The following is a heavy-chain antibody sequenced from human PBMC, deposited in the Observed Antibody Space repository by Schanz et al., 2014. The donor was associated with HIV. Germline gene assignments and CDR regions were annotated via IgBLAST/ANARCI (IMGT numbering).Heavy chain of an antibody. Sequence: EVQLVESGGGLVQPGRSLRLSCAASGFSFDDYAMHWVRQAPGKGLEWVSGITWTGKNVYYADFVKGRFTISRDNAKNSLYLHMNSLRDEDTAVYYCARDSAAERYWGQGTLVIVSP. CDR3: ARDSAAERY. J-gene: IGHJ4*02. D-gene: IGHD1-1*01. V-gene: IGHV3-9*01. CDR2: ITWTGKNV. CDR1: GFSFDDYA.